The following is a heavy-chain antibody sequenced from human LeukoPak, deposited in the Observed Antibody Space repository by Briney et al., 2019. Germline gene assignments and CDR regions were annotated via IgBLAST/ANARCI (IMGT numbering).Heavy chain of an antibody. D-gene: IGHD5-12*01. V-gene: IGHV1-18*01. CDR1: TYTFTRYG. Sequence: GASVKVSCKASTYTFTRYGISWVRQAPGQGLEWMGWISGYNGNTNYAQKFLGRVSMTADTATSTAYMELRSLTSDDTAMYYCARSGRGTYYYFDLWGQGTLATVSS. CDR2: ISGYNGNT. CDR3: ARSGRGTYYYFDL. J-gene: IGHJ4*02.